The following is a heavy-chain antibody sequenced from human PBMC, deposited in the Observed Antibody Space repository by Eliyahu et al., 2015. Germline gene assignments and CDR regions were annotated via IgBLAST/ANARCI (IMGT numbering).Heavy chain of an antibody. CDR1: GGSMTNDY. CDR3: AKDQGTVAGYGMDV. CDR2: IYHTGTT. D-gene: IGHD3/OR15-3a*01. Sequence: QVQLQESGPGLVRPSETLSLTCNVSGGSMTNDYWSWIRXSPGKGLEWIGYIYHTGTTYYNPSXKSRXSISIDTSKRQXSLMVKSVTAAXTAIYYXAKDQGTVAGYGMDVWGQGTTVIVSS. V-gene: IGHV4-59*01. J-gene: IGHJ6*02.